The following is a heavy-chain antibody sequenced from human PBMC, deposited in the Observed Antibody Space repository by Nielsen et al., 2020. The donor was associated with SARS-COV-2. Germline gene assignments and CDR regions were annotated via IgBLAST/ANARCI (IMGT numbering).Heavy chain of an antibody. CDR1: GYTFTSYA. D-gene: IGHD6-13*01. CDR2: INAGNGNT. V-gene: IGHV1-3*01. Sequence: ASVKVSCKASGYTFTSYAMHWVRQAPGQRLEWMGWINAGNGNTKYSQKFQGRVTITRDTSANTAYMELSSLRSEDTAVYYCARVGQQLPKDPFDYYYGMDVWGQGTAVTVSS. CDR3: ARVGQQLPKDPFDYYYGMDV. J-gene: IGHJ6*02.